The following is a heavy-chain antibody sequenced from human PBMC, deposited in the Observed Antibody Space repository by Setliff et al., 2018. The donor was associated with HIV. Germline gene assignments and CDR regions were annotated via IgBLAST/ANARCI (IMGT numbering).Heavy chain of an antibody. Sequence: SETLSLTCAVYGGSFSGYYWSWIRQPPGKGLEWIGEINHSGSTNYNPSLQGRVTISVDTSKNQFSLKLSSVTAADTAVYYCARVPWGGRGEYYYYYMDVWGKGTTVTVSS. V-gene: IGHV4-34*01. CDR1: GGSFSGYY. CDR3: ARVPWGGRGEYYYYYMDV. D-gene: IGHD3-16*01. J-gene: IGHJ6*03. CDR2: INHSGST.